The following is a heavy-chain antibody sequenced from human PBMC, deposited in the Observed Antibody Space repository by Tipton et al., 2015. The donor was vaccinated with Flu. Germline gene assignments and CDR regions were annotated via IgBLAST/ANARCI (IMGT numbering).Heavy chain of an antibody. CDR2: IYHSGST. Sequence: TLSLTCTVSGYSISSGYYWGWIRQPPGKGLEWIGSIYHSGSTYYNPPLKSRVTISVNTSKNQFSLKLSSVTAADAAVYYCVRAWGRYSYGISYFDYWGQGTLVTVSS. CDR1: GYSISSGYY. CDR3: VRAWGRYSYGISYFDY. D-gene: IGHD5-18*01. V-gene: IGHV4-38-2*02. J-gene: IGHJ4*02.